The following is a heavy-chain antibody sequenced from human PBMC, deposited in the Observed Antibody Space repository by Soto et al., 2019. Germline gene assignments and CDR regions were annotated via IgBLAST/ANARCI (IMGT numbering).Heavy chain of an antibody. V-gene: IGHV1-69*01. J-gene: IGHJ6*02. D-gene: IGHD5-18*01. CDR1: GGTFSSYA. CDR3: ARVRPEERYGYSYGSPLRYYYGMDV. CDR2: IIPIFGTA. Sequence: QVQLVQSGAEVKKPGSSVKVSCKASGGTFSSYAISWVRQAPGQGLEWMGGIIPIFGTANYAQKFQGRVTITEDESTSTAYMELSSLRSEDTAVYYCARVRPEERYGYSYGSPLRYYYGMDVWGQGTTVTVSS.